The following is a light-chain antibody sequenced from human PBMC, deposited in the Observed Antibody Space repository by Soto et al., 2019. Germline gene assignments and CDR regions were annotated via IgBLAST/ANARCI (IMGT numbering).Light chain of an antibody. J-gene: IGKJ5*01. CDR2: GAY. Sequence: EIVLTHSPDTLSLSPCERAARSGRAGQSVGSYLAWYQQKPGQAPRLLMYGAYHRATGIPARFSGSGSGTDFTLTISRLEPEDFAVYYCPQRSSWPDTFGQGTRLEIK. CDR1: QSVGSY. CDR3: PQRSSWPDT. V-gene: IGKV3-11*01.